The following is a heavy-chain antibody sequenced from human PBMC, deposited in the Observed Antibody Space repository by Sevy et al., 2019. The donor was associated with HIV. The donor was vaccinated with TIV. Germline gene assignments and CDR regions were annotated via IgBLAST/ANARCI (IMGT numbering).Heavy chain of an antibody. CDR1: GFTFSSYS. D-gene: IGHD2-8*02. V-gene: IGHV3-48*01. CDR3: ARCIVLGTDAFDI. CDR2: ISSSSSTI. Sequence: GSLRLSCAASGFTFSSYSMNWVRQAPGKGLEWVSYISSSSSTIYYADSVKGRFTISRDNAKNSLYLQMNSLRAEDTAVYYCARCIVLGTDAFDIWGQGTMVTVSS. J-gene: IGHJ3*02.